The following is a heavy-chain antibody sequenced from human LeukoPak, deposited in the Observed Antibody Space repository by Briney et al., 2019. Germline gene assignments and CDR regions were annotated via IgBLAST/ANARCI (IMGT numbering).Heavy chain of an antibody. CDR2: ISGSGGST. CDR1: GFTFNNYA. D-gene: IGHD4-17*01. V-gene: IGHV3-23*01. Sequence: QSGGSLRLSCAASGFTFNNYAMSWVRQAPGKGLEWVSAISGSGGSTYYADSVKGRFTISRDNSKNTLYLQMNSLRAEDTAVYYCAMGTTVTTNSGGLYWGQGTLVTVSS. CDR3: AMGTTVTTNSGGLY. J-gene: IGHJ4*02.